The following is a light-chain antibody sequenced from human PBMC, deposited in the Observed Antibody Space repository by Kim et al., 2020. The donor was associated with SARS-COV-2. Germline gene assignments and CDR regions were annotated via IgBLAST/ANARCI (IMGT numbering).Light chain of an antibody. Sequence: DIQMTQSPSSISASIGGRVTISCRASQGISRWLAWYQQKPGKAPKLLINAASTLQSGVPSRFSGSGSGTDFTLTISSLQPEGAATYLCLQANRLQLSIGARTKVDSK. CDR2: AAS. CDR1: QGISRW. CDR3: LQANRLQLS. V-gene: IGKV1-12*01. J-gene: IGKJ4*01.